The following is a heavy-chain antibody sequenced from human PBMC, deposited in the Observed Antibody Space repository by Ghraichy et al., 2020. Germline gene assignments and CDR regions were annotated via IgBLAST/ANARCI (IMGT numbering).Heavy chain of an antibody. Sequence: LTLTCTFSGFTFSSYAMSWVRQAPGKGLEWVSAISGSGGSTYYADSVKGRFTISRDNSKNTLYLQMNSLRAEDTAVYYCAKVSGDRVVYAIGVLYWFDPWGQGTLVTVSS. CDR2: ISGSGGST. CDR3: AKVSGDRVVYAIGVLYWFDP. J-gene: IGHJ5*02. D-gene: IGHD2-8*02. CDR1: GFTFSSYA. V-gene: IGHV3-23*01.